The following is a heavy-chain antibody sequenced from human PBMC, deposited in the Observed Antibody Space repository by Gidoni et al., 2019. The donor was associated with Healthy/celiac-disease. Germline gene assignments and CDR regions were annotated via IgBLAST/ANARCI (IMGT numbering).Heavy chain of an antibody. CDR3: ARLSRSSWPENLKREFDY. Sequence: QVQLQESGPGLVKPSQTLSLTCTVAGGSISSVGYSWSWIRQHPWKGLEWIGYIYYSGSTYYNPSLKSRVTISVDTSKNQFSLKLSSVTAADTAVYYCARLSRSSWPENLKREFDYWGQGTLVTVSS. V-gene: IGHV4-31*03. D-gene: IGHD6-13*01. J-gene: IGHJ4*02. CDR1: GGSISSVGYS. CDR2: IYYSGST.